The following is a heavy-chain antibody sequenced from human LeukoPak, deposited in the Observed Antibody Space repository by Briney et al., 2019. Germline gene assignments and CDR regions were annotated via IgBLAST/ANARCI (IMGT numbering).Heavy chain of an antibody. V-gene: IGHV1-18*01. CDR1: GYTFISYD. D-gene: IGHD5-18*01. Sequence: SVQVSCKASGYTFISYDISWVLQAPGQGLEGLGWISTYNGNTNYAQKLQGRVTMTTDTSTSTAYMQLRSMRSDDTAVYYCARGRVPPHSSHASSLDYWGQGTLVTVSS. CDR3: ARGRVPPHSSHASSLDY. J-gene: IGHJ4*02. CDR2: ISTYNGNT.